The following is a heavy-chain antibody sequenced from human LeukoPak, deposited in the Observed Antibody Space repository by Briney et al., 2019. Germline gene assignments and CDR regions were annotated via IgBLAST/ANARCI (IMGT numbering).Heavy chain of an antibody. D-gene: IGHD2-15*01. CDR3: ARVGSRTNFHFDY. J-gene: IGHJ4*02. Sequence: SETLSLTCTVSGGSISSYYWTWVRQPAGKGLEWMGRIYTSGGTNYSPSLKSRVTMSVDTSKNEFSPKLNSVTAADTAVYYCARVGSRTNFHFDYWGQGTLVTVSS. CDR1: GGSISSYY. V-gene: IGHV4-4*07. CDR2: IYTSGGT.